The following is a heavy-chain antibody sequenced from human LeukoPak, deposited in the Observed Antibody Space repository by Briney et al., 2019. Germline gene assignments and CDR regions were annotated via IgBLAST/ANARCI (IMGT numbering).Heavy chain of an antibody. CDR1: GGSISSSSYY. V-gene: IGHV4-39*07. CDR3: ARVDTAMVTLDY. Sequence: SETLSLTCTVSGGSISSSSYYWGWIRQPPGKGLEWIGSIYYSGSTYYNPSLKSRVTISVDTSKNQFSLKLSSVTAADTAVYYCARVDTAMVTLDYWGQGTLVTVSS. J-gene: IGHJ4*02. D-gene: IGHD5-18*01. CDR2: IYYSGST.